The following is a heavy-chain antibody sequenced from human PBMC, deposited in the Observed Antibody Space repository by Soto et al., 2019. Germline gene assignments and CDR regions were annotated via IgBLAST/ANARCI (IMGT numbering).Heavy chain of an antibody. CDR1: GCTFSSYA. Sequence: SVKVSCKASGCTFSSYAISWVRQAPGQGLEWMGGIIPIFGTANYAQKFQGRVTITADESTSTAYMELSSLRSEDTAVYYCARARNGGSDAFWSGPLPYYYYSYGMDVSVHGTRVTVSS. CDR3: ARARNGGSDAFWSGPLPYYYYSYGMDV. CDR2: IIPIFGTA. V-gene: IGHV1-69*13. D-gene: IGHD3-3*01. J-gene: IGHJ6*02.